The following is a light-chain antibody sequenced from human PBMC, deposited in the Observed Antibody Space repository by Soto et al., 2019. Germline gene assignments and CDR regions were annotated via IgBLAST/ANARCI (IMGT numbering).Light chain of an antibody. V-gene: IGKV1-5*01. CDR3: QQYSSSSPS. CDR2: GAS. CDR1: QSINSW. J-gene: IGKJ2*01. Sequence: DIQMTQSPSTLSASVRHRDTITFRTRQSINSWVAWNQQKRGKAPKLLIYGASILKSGVPSKYTGSVSVTEFTLTIDSLQPDDIATDNCQQYSSSSPSFGQGTKLEIK.